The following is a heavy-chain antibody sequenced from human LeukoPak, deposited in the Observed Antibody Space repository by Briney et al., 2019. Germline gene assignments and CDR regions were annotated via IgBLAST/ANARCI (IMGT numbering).Heavy chain of an antibody. CDR3: ARVPYGDYVDY. Sequence: SSETLSLTCTVSGGSISSSSYYWGWIRQPPGKGLEWIGSIYYSGSTYYNPSLKSRVTISVDTSKDQFSLKLSSVTAADTAVYYCARVPYGDYVDYWGQGTLVTVSS. CDR1: GGSISSSSYY. D-gene: IGHD4-17*01. V-gene: IGHV4-39*01. CDR2: IYYSGST. J-gene: IGHJ4*02.